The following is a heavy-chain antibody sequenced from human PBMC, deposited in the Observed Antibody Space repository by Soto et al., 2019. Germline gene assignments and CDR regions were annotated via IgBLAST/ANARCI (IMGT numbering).Heavy chain of an antibody. CDR1: GYTFTSYD. CDR2: MNPNSGNT. Sequence: ASVKVSCKASGYTFTSYDINWVRQATGQGLEWMGWMNPNSGNTGYAQKFQGRVTMTRNTSISTAYMELSSLRSEDTAVYYWARGRGKIAAAGPQLYYYYMDVWGKGTTVTVSS. D-gene: IGHD6-13*01. J-gene: IGHJ6*03. CDR3: ARGRGKIAAAGPQLYYYYMDV. V-gene: IGHV1-8*01.